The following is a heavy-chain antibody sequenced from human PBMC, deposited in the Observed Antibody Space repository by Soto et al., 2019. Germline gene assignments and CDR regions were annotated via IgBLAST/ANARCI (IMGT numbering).Heavy chain of an antibody. D-gene: IGHD2-15*01. CDR1: GYSFSSYG. CDR2: INPNNGNT. CDR3: ARDWLDIVVVVAALGY. V-gene: IGHV1-18*01. J-gene: IGHJ4*02. Sequence: GASVKVSCKASGYSFSSYGISWVRQAPGQGLEWMGRINPNNGNTKYAQKVQGRVTMTTDTSTSTAYMEVRSLRSDDTAVYYCARDWLDIVVVVAALGYWGQGTLVTVSS.